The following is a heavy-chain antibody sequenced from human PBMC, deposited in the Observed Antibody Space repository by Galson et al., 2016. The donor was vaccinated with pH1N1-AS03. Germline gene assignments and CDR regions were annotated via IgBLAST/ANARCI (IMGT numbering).Heavy chain of an antibody. CDR2: ISGSSHYI. CDR1: GSSFSSDS. CDR3: VRDSTETTGMDV. J-gene: IGHJ6*02. V-gene: IGHV3-21*01. D-gene: IGHD4-11*01. Sequence: SLRISCASSGSSFSSDSMNWVRQAPGKGLEWVATISGSSHYIFYEDSVKGRFTISRDNAKRSVFLQMNSLRVEDTALYYCVRDSTETTGMDVWGQGTTVSVS.